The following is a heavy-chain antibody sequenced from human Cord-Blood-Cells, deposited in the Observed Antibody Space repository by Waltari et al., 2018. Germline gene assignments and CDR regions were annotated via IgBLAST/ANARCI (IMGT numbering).Heavy chain of an antibody. J-gene: IGHJ3*02. CDR2: INHSGST. CDR1: GGSFSGYY. Sequence: QVQLQQWGAGLLKPSETLSLTCAVYGGSFSGYYWSWIRQPPGKGLEWIGEINHSGSTNYNPSLKSRVTISVDTSKNQFSLKLSSVTAADTAVYYCARRKPYSSGWYAFDIWGQGTMVTDSS. V-gene: IGHV4-34*01. CDR3: ARRKPYSSGWYAFDI. D-gene: IGHD6-19*01.